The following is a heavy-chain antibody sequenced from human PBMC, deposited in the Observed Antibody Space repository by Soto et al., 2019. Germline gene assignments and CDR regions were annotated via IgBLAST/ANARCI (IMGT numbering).Heavy chain of an antibody. CDR2: TYYTADT. J-gene: IGHJ3*02. D-gene: IGHD2-21*01. CDR3: ARDRMATYSDDAFDI. V-gene: IGHV4-59*01. CDR1: GVPIRSYF. Sequence: PSETLSLTCTVSGVPIRSYFWSWIRQPPGKGLDWIGSTYYTADTKYSPSLESRATISADPSKKQFSLRLSPVTAADTALYYCARDRMATYSDDAFDIWGQGTMVTVSS.